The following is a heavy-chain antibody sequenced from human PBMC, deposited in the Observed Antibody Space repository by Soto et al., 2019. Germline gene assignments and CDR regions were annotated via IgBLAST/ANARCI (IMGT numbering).Heavy chain of an antibody. CDR1: GYTFTSYA. Sequence: ASVKVSCKASGYTFTSYALHWVRQAPGQRLEWMGWINTNSGRTKYSQKFQDRVTMTRDTSTSTAYMELRRLRSDDTAVYYCARDRRFLEWSDDAFDIWGQGTMVTVSS. J-gene: IGHJ3*02. CDR2: INTNSGRT. V-gene: IGHV1-2*02. CDR3: ARDRRFLEWSDDAFDI. D-gene: IGHD3-3*01.